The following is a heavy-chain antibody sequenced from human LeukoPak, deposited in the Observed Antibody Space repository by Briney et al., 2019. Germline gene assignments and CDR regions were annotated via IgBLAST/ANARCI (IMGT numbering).Heavy chain of an antibody. Sequence: PSETLSLTCTVSGGSISTYYWSWIRQPPGEGLEWIGFIYYSGTTDYNPSLKSRVTITLDTSKNQFSLKLTSVTAADTAVYYCARSYDSRGYFYYGMDVWGRGTTVTVSS. D-gene: IGHD3-22*01. J-gene: IGHJ6*02. CDR1: GGSISTYY. V-gene: IGHV4-59*01. CDR2: IYYSGTT. CDR3: ARSYDSRGYFYYGMDV.